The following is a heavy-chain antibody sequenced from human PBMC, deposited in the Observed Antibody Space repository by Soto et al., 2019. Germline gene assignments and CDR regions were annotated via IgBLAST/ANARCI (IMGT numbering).Heavy chain of an antibody. CDR3: AKDPPRGSYTQDWFDP. J-gene: IGHJ5*02. D-gene: IGHD1-26*01. CDR1: GFTFSSYG. CDR2: ISYDGSNK. V-gene: IGHV3-30*18. Sequence: GGSLRLSCAASGFTFSSYGMHWVRQAPGKGLEWVAVISYDGSNKYYADSVKGRFTISRDNSKNTLYLQMNSLRAEDTAVYYCAKDPPRGSYTQDWFDPWGQGTLVTVSS.